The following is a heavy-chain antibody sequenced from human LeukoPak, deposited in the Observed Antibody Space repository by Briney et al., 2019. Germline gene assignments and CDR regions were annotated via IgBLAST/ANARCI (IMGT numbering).Heavy chain of an antibody. J-gene: IGHJ4*02. Sequence: SGGSLRLSCAASGFTFSSYAMSWVRQAPGKGLEWVSAISGSGGSTYYTDSVKGRFTISRDNSRNTLYLQMNSLRADDTARYYCAKDFVYGSRFPRPLDYWGQGTLVTVSS. CDR2: ISGSGGST. D-gene: IGHD3-3*01. CDR1: GFTFSSYA. CDR3: AKDFVYGSRFPRPLDY. V-gene: IGHV3-23*01.